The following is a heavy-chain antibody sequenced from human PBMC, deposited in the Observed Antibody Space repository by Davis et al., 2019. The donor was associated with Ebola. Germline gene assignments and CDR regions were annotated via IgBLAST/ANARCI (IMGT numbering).Heavy chain of an antibody. CDR2: IGGSGTDT. CDR1: GFTFGDYA. CDR3: ARDSRSTNVDWYFDL. V-gene: IGHV3-23*01. D-gene: IGHD5/OR15-5a*01. J-gene: IGHJ2*01. Sequence: GESLKISCTASGFTFGDYAMSWFRQAPGKGLEWVSSIGGSGTDTYYADSVKGRFTISRHNSKNTLYLQMNSLRAEDTAVYYCARDSRSTNVDWYFDLWGRGTLVTVSS.